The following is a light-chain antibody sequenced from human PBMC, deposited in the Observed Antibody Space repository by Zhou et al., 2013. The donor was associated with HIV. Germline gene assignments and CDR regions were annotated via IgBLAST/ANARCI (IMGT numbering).Light chain of an antibody. CDR1: QSISYW. Sequence: DIKMTQSPSTLSASVGDRVTITCRASQSISYWLAWYQQKPGKAPKLLIYKASTLESGVPSRFSGSGSGTEFTLTISSLQPDDFATYYCQQYNSYSPYTFGQGTKLEI. V-gene: IGKV1-5*03. CDR3: QQYNSYSPYT. J-gene: IGKJ2*01. CDR2: KAS.